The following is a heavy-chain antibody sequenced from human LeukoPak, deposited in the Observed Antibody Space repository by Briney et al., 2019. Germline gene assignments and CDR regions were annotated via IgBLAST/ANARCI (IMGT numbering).Heavy chain of an antibody. Sequence: PGGSLRLSCAASGFTFSSYGMHWVRQAPGKGLEWVAVTWYDGSNKYYADSVKGRFTISRDNSKNTLYLQMNSLRAEDTAVYYCARNPGWGLVPLYYFDYWGQGTLVTVSS. CDR1: GFTFSSYG. CDR3: ARNPGWGLVPLYYFDY. CDR2: TWYDGSNK. D-gene: IGHD6-19*01. V-gene: IGHV3-33*01. J-gene: IGHJ4*02.